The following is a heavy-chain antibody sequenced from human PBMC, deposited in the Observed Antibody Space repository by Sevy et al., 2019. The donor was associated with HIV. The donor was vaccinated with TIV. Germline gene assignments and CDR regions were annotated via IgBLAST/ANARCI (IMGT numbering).Heavy chain of an antibody. CDR1: GASVRSGNYY. J-gene: IGHJ4*02. D-gene: IGHD3-10*01. CDR3: ARGSTMVEEVTYFFDY. CDR2: IHYRGST. V-gene: IGHV4-61*01. Sequence: SETLSLTCGVSGASVRSGNYYWSWIRQAPGKGLEWIGYIHYRGSTNYTPSLKSRVTISVDTSKNQFSLRLISVTDADTAVYYCARGSTMVEEVTYFFDYWGQGTLVTVSS.